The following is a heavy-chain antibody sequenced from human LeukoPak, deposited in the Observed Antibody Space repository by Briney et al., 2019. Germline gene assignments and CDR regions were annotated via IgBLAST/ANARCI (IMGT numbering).Heavy chain of an antibody. CDR1: GYTFTSYG. D-gene: IGHD1/OR15-1a*01. CDR2: ISPYNGNT. Sequence: ASVKVSCKASGYTFTSYGISWVRQAPGQGLEWMGWISPYNGNTNYAQKLQGRVTMTTDTSTSTAYMELRSLRSDDTAVYYCAIQKGGTTFNYYYYMDVWGKGTTVTVSS. V-gene: IGHV1-18*01. J-gene: IGHJ6*03. CDR3: AIQKGGTTFNYYYYMDV.